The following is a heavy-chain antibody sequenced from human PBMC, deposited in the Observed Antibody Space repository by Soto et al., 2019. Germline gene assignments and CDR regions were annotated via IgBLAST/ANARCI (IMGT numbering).Heavy chain of an antibody. CDR3: ARPVVAFYYYGMDV. V-gene: IGHV3-30-3*01. D-gene: IGHD3-22*01. J-gene: IGHJ6*02. CDR2: ISYDGGEK. CDR1: GFTFSTYA. Sequence: QVQLVESGGGVVQPGRSLRLSCAASGFTFSTYAMEWVRQAPGKGLDWVAVISYDGGEKYYADSVRGRFTISRDNSKSVLYLQMNSLRPEDTALYYCARPVVAFYYYGMDVWGQGTTVTVSS.